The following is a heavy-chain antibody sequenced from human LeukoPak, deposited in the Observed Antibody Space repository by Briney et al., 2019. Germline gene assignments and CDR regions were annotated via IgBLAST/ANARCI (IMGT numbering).Heavy chain of an antibody. CDR2: IIPIFGTA. V-gene: IGHV1-69*13. J-gene: IGHJ3*02. Sequence: ASVKVSCKASGGTFSSHAISWVRQAPGQGLEWMGGIIPIFGTANYAQKFQGRVTITADESTSTAYMELSSLRSEDTAVYYCARGTYYYDSSGYYYGAFDIWGQGTMVTVSS. CDR3: ARGTYYYDSSGYYYGAFDI. CDR1: GGTFSSHA. D-gene: IGHD3-22*01.